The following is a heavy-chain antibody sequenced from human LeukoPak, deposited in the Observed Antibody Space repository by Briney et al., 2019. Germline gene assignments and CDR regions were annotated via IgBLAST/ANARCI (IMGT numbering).Heavy chain of an antibody. Sequence: ASVKVSCKASGYTFTSYYMHWVRHAPGQGLEWMGIINPSGGSTSYAQKFQGRVTMTRDTSTSTVYMELSSLRSEDTAVYYCARSIVVVVAATTGHDAFDIWGQGTMVTVSS. CDR1: GYTFTSYY. V-gene: IGHV1-46*01. J-gene: IGHJ3*02. CDR3: ARSIVVVVAATTGHDAFDI. CDR2: INPSGGST. D-gene: IGHD2-15*01.